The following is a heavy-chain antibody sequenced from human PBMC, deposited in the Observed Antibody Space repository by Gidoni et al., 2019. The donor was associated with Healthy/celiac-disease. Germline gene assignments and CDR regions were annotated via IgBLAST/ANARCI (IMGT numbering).Heavy chain of an antibody. CDR3: AREGLGFGEWFPYGMDV. Sequence: EVQLVESGGGLVQPGGSLRLSCAASGFTFSSYEMNWVRQAPGKGLEWVSYISSSGSTIYYADSVKGRFTISRDNAKNSLYLQMNSLRAEDTAVYYCAREGLGFGEWFPYGMDVWGQGTTVTVSS. D-gene: IGHD3-10*01. CDR2: ISSSGSTI. J-gene: IGHJ6*02. V-gene: IGHV3-48*03. CDR1: GFTFSSYE.